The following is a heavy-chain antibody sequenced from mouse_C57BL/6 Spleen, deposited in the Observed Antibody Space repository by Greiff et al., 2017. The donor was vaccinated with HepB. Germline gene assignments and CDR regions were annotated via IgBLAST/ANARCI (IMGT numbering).Heavy chain of an antibody. Sequence: QVQLQQPGAELVKPGASVKMSCKASGYTFTSYWITWVKQRPGQGLEWIGDIYPGSGSTNYNEKFKSKATLTVDTSSSTAYMQLSSLTSEDSAVYYCAAPSHYYGSSYLDYWGQGTTLTVSS. J-gene: IGHJ2*01. V-gene: IGHV1-55*01. D-gene: IGHD1-1*01. CDR3: AAPSHYYGSSYLDY. CDR2: IYPGSGST. CDR1: GYTFTSYW.